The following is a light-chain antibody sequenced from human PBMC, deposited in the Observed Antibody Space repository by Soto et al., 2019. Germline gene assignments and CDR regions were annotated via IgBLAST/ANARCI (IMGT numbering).Light chain of an antibody. V-gene: IGLV1-51*01. Sequence: QSVLTQPPSVSAAPGQKVTISCSGSSSNIGGNSVSWYQQLPVTAPKLLIYDDNKRPSGIPDRFSGSKSGTSATLGITGFQTGDEADYYCGSWDSSLSAYVFGTGTK. J-gene: IGLJ1*01. CDR2: DDN. CDR3: GSWDSSLSAYV. CDR1: SSNIGGNS.